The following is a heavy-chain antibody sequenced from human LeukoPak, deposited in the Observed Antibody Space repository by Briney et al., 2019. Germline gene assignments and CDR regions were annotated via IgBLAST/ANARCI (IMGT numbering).Heavy chain of an antibody. D-gene: IGHD2-2*01. CDR3: ARVGIVVVPAAPHYDY. CDR2: INPNSGGT. CDR1: GYTFTGYY. Sequence: ASVKVSCKASGYTFTGYYMHWVRQAPGQGLEWMGWINPNSGGTNYAQKFQGRVTMTRDTSISTAYMELGRLRSDDTAVYYCARVGIVVVPAAPHYDYWGQGTLVTVSS. V-gene: IGHV1-2*02. J-gene: IGHJ4*02.